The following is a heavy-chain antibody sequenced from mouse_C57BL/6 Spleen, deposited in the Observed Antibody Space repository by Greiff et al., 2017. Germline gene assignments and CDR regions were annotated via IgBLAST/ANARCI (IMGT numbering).Heavy chain of an antibody. CDR3: AREGYYGSKFAY. Sequence: VHVKQSGPELVKPGASVKISCKASGYSFTGYYMNWVKQSPEKSLEWIGEINPSTGGTTYNQKFKAKATLTVDKSSSTAYMQLKSLTSEDSAVYYCAREGYYGSKFAYWGQGTLVTVSA. V-gene: IGHV1-42*01. J-gene: IGHJ3*01. CDR1: GYSFTGYY. D-gene: IGHD1-1*01. CDR2: INPSTGGT.